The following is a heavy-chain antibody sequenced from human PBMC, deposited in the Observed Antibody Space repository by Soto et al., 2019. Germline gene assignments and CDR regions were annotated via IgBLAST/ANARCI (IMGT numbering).Heavy chain of an antibody. CDR2: INIDGSFT. D-gene: IGHD1-26*01. V-gene: IGHV3-74*03. Sequence: EVHLVESGGGLVQPGGSLRLSCAASGFTFSTYYMHWVRQAPGKGLEWVSRINIDGSFTTYTESVKGRFTIFIDNAKNTLYLQMNSRRAEDTSVYYCIKYGADWGQGTVVTVSS. CDR1: GFTFSTYY. J-gene: IGHJ4*02. CDR3: IKYGAD.